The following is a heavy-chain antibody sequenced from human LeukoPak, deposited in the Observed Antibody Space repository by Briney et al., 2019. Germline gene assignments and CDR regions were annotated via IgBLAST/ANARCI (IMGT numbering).Heavy chain of an antibody. CDR3: ARGSGYSSGRHEIDY. V-gene: IGHV1-46*01. Sequence: ASVKVSCKASGYTFTSYYIHWVRQAPGQGLEWMAIINPSDGSTSYSQKFRGRVTMTRDTSTSTVYMETSSLRSEDTAVYYCARGSGYSSGRHEIDYWGQGTLVTVSS. CDR2: INPSDGST. CDR1: GYTFTSYY. J-gene: IGHJ4*02. D-gene: IGHD6-19*01.